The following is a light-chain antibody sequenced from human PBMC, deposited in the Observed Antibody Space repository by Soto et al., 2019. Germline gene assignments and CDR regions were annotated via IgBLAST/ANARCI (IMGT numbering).Light chain of an antibody. V-gene: IGLV2-14*01. J-gene: IGLJ1*01. CDR3: CSYTVSGTYV. CDR2: AVS. Sequence: QSVLTQPASVSGSPGRSITISCTGTSSDVGGYNYVSWYQQHPGKAPKLMIYAVSNRPSGVSNRFSGSKPGNTATLTISGLQAEDEADYYCCSYTVSGTYVFGTGTKVTVL. CDR1: SSDVGGYNY.